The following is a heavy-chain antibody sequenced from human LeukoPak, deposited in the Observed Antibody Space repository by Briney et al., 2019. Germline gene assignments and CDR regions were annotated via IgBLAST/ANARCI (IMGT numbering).Heavy chain of an antibody. Sequence: KTGGSLRLSCVASGFTFTSYSMNWVRQAPGRGLEWVSSISSGSHHILYADSVRGRFTVSRDNAENSLYLQMGSLRADDTAVYFCTRGEQSPPGLPFDSWGQGTLVSVTS. D-gene: IGHD1-26*01. J-gene: IGHJ4*02. CDR1: GFTFTSYS. V-gene: IGHV3-21*01. CDR2: ISSGSHHI. CDR3: TRGEQSPPGLPFDS.